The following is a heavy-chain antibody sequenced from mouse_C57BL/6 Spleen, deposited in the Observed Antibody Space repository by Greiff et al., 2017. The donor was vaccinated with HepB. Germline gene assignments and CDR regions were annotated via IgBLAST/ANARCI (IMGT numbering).Heavy chain of an antibody. CDR1: GYTFTSYW. V-gene: IGHV1-55*01. D-gene: IGHD3-2*01. CDR2: IYPGSGST. CDR3: ARSRQLVLSFAY. J-gene: IGHJ3*01. Sequence: IQLQQSGAELVKPGASVKMSCKASGYTFTSYWITWVKQRPGQGLEWIGDIYPGSGSTNYNEKFKSKATLTVDTSSSTAYMQLSSLTSEDSAVYYCARSRQLVLSFAYWGQGTLVTVSA.